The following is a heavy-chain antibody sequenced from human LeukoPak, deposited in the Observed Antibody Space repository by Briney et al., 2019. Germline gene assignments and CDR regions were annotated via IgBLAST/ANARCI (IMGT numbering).Heavy chain of an antibody. CDR3: ARKGTGSSSPNYYFDY. J-gene: IGHJ4*02. CDR1: GYTFTSYG. D-gene: IGHD6-13*01. V-gene: IGHV1-18*01. CDR2: ISAYNGNT. Sequence: ASVKVSCKASGYTFTSYGISWVRQAPGQGLEWMRWISAYNGNTNYAQKLQGRVTMTTDTSTSTAYMELRSLRSDDTAVYYCARKGTGSSSPNYYFDYWGQGTLVTVSS.